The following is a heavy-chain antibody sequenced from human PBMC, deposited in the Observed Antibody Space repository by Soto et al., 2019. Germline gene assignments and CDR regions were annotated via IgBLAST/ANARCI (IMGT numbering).Heavy chain of an antibody. V-gene: IGHV4-59*01. Sequence: SETLSLTCTVSGGSISSYYGSWIRQPPGKGLEWIGYIYYSGSTNYNPSLKSRVTISVDTSKNQFSLKLSSVTAADTAVYYCARGVWSGHYPGYWGQGTLVTVS. D-gene: IGHD3-3*01. CDR3: ARGVWSGHYPGY. CDR2: IYYSGST. CDR1: GGSISSYY. J-gene: IGHJ4*02.